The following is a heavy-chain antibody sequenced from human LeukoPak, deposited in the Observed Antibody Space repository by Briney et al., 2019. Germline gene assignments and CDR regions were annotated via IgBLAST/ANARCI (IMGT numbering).Heavy chain of an antibody. CDR2: IIPIFGTA. D-gene: IGHD3-10*01. J-gene: IGHJ6*02. CDR3: ASPTHDYYGSGGYFRMAGYYGMDV. CDR1: GDTFSSSA. V-gene: IGHV1-69*13. Sequence: SVKVSCKASGDTFSSSAISWVREAPGQGLECMGGIIPIFGTANYAQKFQGRVTTTADESTSTAYMGLRSLRSEDTAVYYCASPTHDYYGSGGYFRMAGYYGMDVWGQGTTVTVSS.